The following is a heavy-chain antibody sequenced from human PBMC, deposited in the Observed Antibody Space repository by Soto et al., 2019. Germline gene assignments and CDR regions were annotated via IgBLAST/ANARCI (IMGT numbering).Heavy chain of an antibody. J-gene: IGHJ6*02. CDR3: AKDLLRPGRAYGMDV. V-gene: IGHV3-30*18. Sequence: QVQLVESGGGVVQPGRSLRLSCAASGFTFSSYGMHWVRQAPGKGLEWVAVISYDGSNKYYADSVKGRFTISRDNSKNTLYRQMNSLRAEDTAVYYCAKDLLRPGRAYGMDVWGQGTTVTVSS. CDR2: ISYDGSNK. CDR1: GFTFSSYG.